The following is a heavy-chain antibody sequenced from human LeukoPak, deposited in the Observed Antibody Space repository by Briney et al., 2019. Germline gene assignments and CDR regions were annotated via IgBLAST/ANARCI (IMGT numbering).Heavy chain of an antibody. D-gene: IGHD3-10*01. J-gene: IGHJ4*02. CDR2: ISYDGSNK. V-gene: IGHV3-30*03. CDR1: GFTFSSYG. CDR3: ASSSGSYYPLDY. Sequence: GGSLRLSCAASGFTFSSYGMHWVRQAPGKGLEWVAVISYDGSNKYYADSVKGRFTISRDNSKNTLYLQMNSLRAEDTAVYYCASSSGSYYPLDYWGQGTLVTVSS.